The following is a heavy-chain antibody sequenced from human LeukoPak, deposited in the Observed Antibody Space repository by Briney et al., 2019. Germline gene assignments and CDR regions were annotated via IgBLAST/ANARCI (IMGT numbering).Heavy chain of an antibody. Sequence: SETLSLTCAVSGGSISSGGYSWSWIRQPPGKGLEWIGYIYHSGSTYYNPSLKSRVTISVDRSKNQFSLKLSSVTAADTAVYYCARDRLGAKGAFDYWGQGTLVTVSS. J-gene: IGHJ4*02. CDR1: GGSISSGGYS. D-gene: IGHD3-16*01. CDR2: IYHSGST. CDR3: ARDRLGAKGAFDY. V-gene: IGHV4-30-2*01.